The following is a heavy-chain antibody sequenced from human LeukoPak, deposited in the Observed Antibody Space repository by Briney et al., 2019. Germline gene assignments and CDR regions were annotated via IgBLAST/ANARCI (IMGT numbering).Heavy chain of an antibody. J-gene: IGHJ3*02. CDR2: IYYSGST. D-gene: IGHD5-12*01. Sequence: PSETLSLTCTVSGGSISSYYWSWIRQSPGKGLEWIGYIYYSGSTNYNPSLKSRVTISVDTSKNQFSLKLSSVTAADTAVYYCARYSGYPIDAFDIWGQGTMVTVSS. V-gene: IGHV4-59*01. CDR3: ARYSGYPIDAFDI. CDR1: GGSISSYY.